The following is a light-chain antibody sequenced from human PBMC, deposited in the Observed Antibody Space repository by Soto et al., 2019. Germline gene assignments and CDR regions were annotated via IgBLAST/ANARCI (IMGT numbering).Light chain of an antibody. CDR3: QQYNNWPPLT. V-gene: IGKV3-15*01. CDR1: QSVSSN. J-gene: IGKJ2*01. CDR2: GAS. Sequence: EIVMTQSPATLSVSPGERATLSCRASQSVSSNLAWYQQKPGQAPRLLIYGASTRATGIPARFSGSGSGTEFTLNINSLQSEDFAVYYCQQYNNWPPLTFGQGTKVEIK.